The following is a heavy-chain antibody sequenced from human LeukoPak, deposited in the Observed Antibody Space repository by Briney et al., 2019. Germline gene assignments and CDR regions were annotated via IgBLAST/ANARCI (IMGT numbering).Heavy chain of an antibody. CDR1: GFTFSSYA. Sequence: PGGSLRLSCAASGFTFSSYAMSWVRQAPGKGLEWVSAISGSGGSTYYADSVKGRFTISRDNSKNTLYLQMNSLRAEDTAVYYCAKVGGEYYDILTGYRGNYFDYWGQGTLVTVSS. D-gene: IGHD3-9*01. CDR3: AKVGGEYYDILTGYRGNYFDY. V-gene: IGHV3-23*01. J-gene: IGHJ4*02. CDR2: ISGSGGST.